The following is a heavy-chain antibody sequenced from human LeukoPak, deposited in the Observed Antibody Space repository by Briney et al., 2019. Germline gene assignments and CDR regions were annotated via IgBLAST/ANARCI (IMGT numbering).Heavy chain of an antibody. Sequence: SETLSLTCTVSGGSISSDSYHWGWIRQPPGKGLEWIGSIYYSGDTNYNPSLKSRVTMSVVTSKNQFSLNLSSVTAADTAVYYCARGRGSSWYYFDSWGQGTLVTVSS. D-gene: IGHD6-13*01. V-gene: IGHV4-39*07. J-gene: IGHJ4*02. CDR1: GGSISSDSYH. CDR2: IYYSGDT. CDR3: ARGRGSSWYYFDS.